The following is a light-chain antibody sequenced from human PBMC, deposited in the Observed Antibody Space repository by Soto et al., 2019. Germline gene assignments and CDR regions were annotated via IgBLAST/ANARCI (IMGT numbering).Light chain of an antibody. CDR1: QSISSNF. J-gene: IGKJ2*01. V-gene: IGKV3-20*01. CDR2: SAS. Sequence: VLTQSPGTLSLSPGERGTLSCRASQSISSNFVAWYQQKPGQAPRLLIFSASKRATGIPDRFSGSGSGTDFTLTISRLEPEDFAVYYCQQYGSSPPFTFGQGTKVDIK. CDR3: QQYGSSPPFT.